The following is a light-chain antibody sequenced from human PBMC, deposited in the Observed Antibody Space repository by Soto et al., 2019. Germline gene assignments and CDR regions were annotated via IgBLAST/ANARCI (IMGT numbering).Light chain of an antibody. Sequence: QLVLTQSPSASASLGASVKLTCTLSSGHSSYAIAWHQQQPEKGPRFLMHLNSDGSHNKGDGIPDRFSGSSSGAERYLTISSLQSEDEADYYCQTWGTGMVFGGGTKLTVL. J-gene: IGLJ3*02. V-gene: IGLV4-69*01. CDR2: LNSDGSH. CDR1: SGHSSYA. CDR3: QTWGTGMV.